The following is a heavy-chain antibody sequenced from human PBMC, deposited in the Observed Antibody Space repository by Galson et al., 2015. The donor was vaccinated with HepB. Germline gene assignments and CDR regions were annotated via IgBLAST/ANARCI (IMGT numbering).Heavy chain of an antibody. V-gene: IGHV3-15*01. CDR2: IKSKTDGGTT. J-gene: IGHJ6*03. CDR1: GFTFSNAW. Sequence: SLRLSCAASGFTFSNAWMSWVRQAPGKGLEWVGRIKSKTDGGTTDYAAPVKGRFTISRDDSKNTLYLQMNSLKTEDTAVYYCTTGPVVPAHYYYYYYMDVWGKGTTVTVSS. D-gene: IGHD2-2*01. CDR3: TTGPVVPAHYYYYYYMDV.